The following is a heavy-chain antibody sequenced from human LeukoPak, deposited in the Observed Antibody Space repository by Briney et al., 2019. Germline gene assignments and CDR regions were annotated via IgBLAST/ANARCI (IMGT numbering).Heavy chain of an antibody. D-gene: IGHD3-22*01. J-gene: IGHJ5*02. CDR2: IIPIFDSP. Sequence: GASVKVSCKASGGTFSSYAISWVRQAPGQGLEWMGGIIPIFDSPNCAQKFQGRVTITADESTTTAYMELSSLRSDDTAVYYCARDRRITMIVVEPDGPNWFDPWGQGTLVTVSS. V-gene: IGHV1-69*13. CDR3: ARDRRITMIVVEPDGPNWFDP. CDR1: GGTFSSYA.